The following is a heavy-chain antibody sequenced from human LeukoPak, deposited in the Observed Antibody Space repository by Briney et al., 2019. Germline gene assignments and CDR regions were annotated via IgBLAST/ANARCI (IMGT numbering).Heavy chain of an antibody. CDR1: GFTFRRYW. Sequence: PGGSLRLSCAASGFTFRRYWMSWVRQAPGEGLEWVANINQDGSARYHVDSVRGRFTISRDNARNSLFLQMDSLRAEDTAVYYCATMGLEPLPYYFDYWGQGTLVTVSS. D-gene: IGHD1-1*01. J-gene: IGHJ4*02. V-gene: IGHV3-7*01. CDR2: INQDGSAR. CDR3: ATMGLEPLPYYFDY.